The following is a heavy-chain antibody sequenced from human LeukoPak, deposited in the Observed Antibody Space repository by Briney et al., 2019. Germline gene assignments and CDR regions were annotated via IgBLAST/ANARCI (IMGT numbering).Heavy chain of an antibody. CDR1: GFTFSSYE. Sequence: GGSLRLSCAASGFTFSSYEMNWVRQAPGKGLEWVSYISSSGSTIYYADSVKGRFTTSRDNAKNSLYLQMNSLRAEDTAVYYCARARFLEWLLFTHWGQGTLVTVSS. CDR2: ISSSGSTI. CDR3: ARARFLEWLLFTH. V-gene: IGHV3-48*03. J-gene: IGHJ4*02. D-gene: IGHD3-3*01.